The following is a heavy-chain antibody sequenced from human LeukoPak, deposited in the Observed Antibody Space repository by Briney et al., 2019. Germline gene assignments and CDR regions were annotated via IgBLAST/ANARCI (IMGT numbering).Heavy chain of an antibody. CDR1: GYTFSDYY. V-gene: IGHV1-2*02. CDR3: AALKREVTPAAIDT. Sequence: ASVKVSCKASGYTFSDYYMHWVRYAPGQGLEWMGWINPKSGDTTSAQNFQGRVTMTRDTSISTAYMELSRLRSDDTAVYYCAALKREVTPAAIDTWGQGTMVAVSS. CDR2: INPKSGDT. J-gene: IGHJ3*02. D-gene: IGHD2-21*02.